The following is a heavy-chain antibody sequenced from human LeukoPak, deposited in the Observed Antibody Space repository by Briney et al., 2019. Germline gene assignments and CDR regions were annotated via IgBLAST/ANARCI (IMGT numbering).Heavy chain of an antibody. CDR3: ARVAKGGAVTTSNSEVWGD. CDR1: GYTFTSYG. CDR2: ISAYNGNT. V-gene: IGHV1-18*01. D-gene: IGHD3-16*01. J-gene: IGHJ4*02. Sequence: ASVKVSCKASGYTFTSYGISWVRQAPGQGLEWMGWISAYNGNTNYAQKLQGRVTMTTDTSTSTAYMELRSLRSDDTAVYYCARVAKGGAVTTSNSEVWGDWGQGTLVTVSS.